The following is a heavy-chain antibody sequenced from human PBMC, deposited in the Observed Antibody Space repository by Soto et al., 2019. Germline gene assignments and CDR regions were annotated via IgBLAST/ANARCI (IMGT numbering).Heavy chain of an antibody. CDR3: ARPLATAGRGPFDY. D-gene: IGHD6-13*01. Sequence: QLQLQESGPGLVKPSGTLSLTCTVSGDSISSSSYYWGWIRQPPGRDLEWIGSIYYSGNTYYNPSLESRVTVSVHTSKNRFSLNLSSVTAADTAVYYCARPLATAGRGPFDYWGQGTLVTVSS. CDR2: IYYSGNT. J-gene: IGHJ4*02. CDR1: GDSISSSSYY. V-gene: IGHV4-39*01.